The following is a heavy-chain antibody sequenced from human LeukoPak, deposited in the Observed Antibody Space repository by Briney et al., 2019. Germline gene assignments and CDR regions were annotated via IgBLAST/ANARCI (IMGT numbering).Heavy chain of an antibody. D-gene: IGHD3-10*01. V-gene: IGHV3-21*01. CDR1: GFTFSSYN. CDR2: ISSSSNYI. CDR3: ARTQWFGDPTAEREAFDI. Sequence: PGGSLRLSCAASGFTFSSYNMNWVRQAPGKGLEWVSSISSSSNYIYYADSVKGRFTISRDNAKNSLYLQMKSPRAEDTAVYYCARTQWFGDPTAEREAFDIWGQGTMVTVSS. J-gene: IGHJ3*02.